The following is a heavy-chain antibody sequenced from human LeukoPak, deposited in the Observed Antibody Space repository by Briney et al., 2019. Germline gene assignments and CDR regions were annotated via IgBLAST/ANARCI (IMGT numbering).Heavy chain of an antibody. J-gene: IGHJ4*02. CDR1: GGSISSGGYS. CDR2: IYHSGST. CDR3: ARGKYSSGWYLDY. Sequence: SETLSLTCAVSGGSISSGGYSWSWIRQPPGKGLEWIGYIYHSGSTYYNPSLKSRVTISEDTSKNQFALKLRSVTAADTAVYYCARGKYSSGWYLDYWGQGILVTVSS. D-gene: IGHD6-19*01. V-gene: IGHV4-30-2*01.